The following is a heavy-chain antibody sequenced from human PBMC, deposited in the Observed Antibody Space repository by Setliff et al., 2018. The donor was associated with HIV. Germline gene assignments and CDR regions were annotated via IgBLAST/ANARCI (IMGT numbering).Heavy chain of an antibody. CDR3: ARAQGVDYYDSLGY. CDR2: IWNAGSEK. J-gene: IGHJ4*02. CDR1: GFNFDIFA. Sequence: PGGSLRLSCAASGFNFDIFAMHWVRQAPGKGLEWVAAIWNAGSEKYYADSVKGRYSISRDNSQNTLFLQMKSLRAEDTAVYYCARAQGVDYYDSLGYWGQGTLVTVSS. V-gene: IGHV3-33*08. D-gene: IGHD3-16*01.